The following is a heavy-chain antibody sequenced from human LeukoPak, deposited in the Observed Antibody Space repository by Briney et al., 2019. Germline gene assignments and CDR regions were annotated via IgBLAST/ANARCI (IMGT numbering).Heavy chain of an antibody. CDR2: ISDSGGKT. CDR3: VKERSFRSFSSSSNFDY. D-gene: IGHD6-6*01. V-gene: IGHV3-23*01. Sequence: GGSLRLSCAASGFTFSNYAMSWVRQTPGKGLEWVSGISDSGGKTYYGDSVEGRFTISRDNSKNTLYLQMSSLRAADTAMYYCVKERSFRSFSSSSNFDYWGQGTLVTVSS. J-gene: IGHJ4*02. CDR1: GFTFSNYA.